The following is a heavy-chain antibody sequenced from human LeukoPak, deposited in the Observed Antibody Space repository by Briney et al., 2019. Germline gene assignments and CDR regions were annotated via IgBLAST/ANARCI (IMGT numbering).Heavy chain of an antibody. CDR1: GITLGDYG. D-gene: IGHD3-10*01. CDR3: AKRGVVIRVFLVGFHKEAYYFDS. J-gene: IGHJ4*02. Sequence: GGSLRLSCAVSGITLGDYGMSWVRQPPGKGLEWVAGISDSGGSTNYADSVKGRFTISRDTPRNTLYLQMNSLRAEDTAVYFCAKRGVVIRVFLVGFHKEAYYFDSWGRGALVTVS. CDR2: ISDSGGST. V-gene: IGHV3-23*01.